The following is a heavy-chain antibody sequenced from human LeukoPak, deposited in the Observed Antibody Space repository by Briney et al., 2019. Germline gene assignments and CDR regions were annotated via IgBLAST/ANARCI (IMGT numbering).Heavy chain of an antibody. CDR1: GFTFSSYA. Sequence: GGSLRLSCAPSGFTFSSYAMHWVRQAPGKGLEWVSSISSSSSYIYYADSVKGRFTISRDNAKNSLYLQMNSLRAEDTAVYYCASNIAAAGIDYDYWGQGTLVTVSS. D-gene: IGHD6-13*01. V-gene: IGHV3-21*01. CDR3: ASNIAAAGIDYDY. J-gene: IGHJ4*02. CDR2: ISSSSSYI.